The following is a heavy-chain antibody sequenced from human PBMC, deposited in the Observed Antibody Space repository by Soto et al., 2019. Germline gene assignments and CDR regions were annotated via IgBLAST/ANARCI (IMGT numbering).Heavy chain of an antibody. D-gene: IGHD3-10*01. CDR3: ARVATMVRGVTPYYYGMDV. J-gene: IGHJ6*02. Sequence: QVQLVESGGGVVQPGRSLRLSCAASGFTFSSYGMHWVRQAPGKGLEWVAVIWYDGSNKYYADSVKGRFTISRDNSKNXLXPQMNSLRAEDTAVYYCARVATMVRGVTPYYYGMDVWGQGTTVTVSS. CDR1: GFTFSSYG. V-gene: IGHV3-33*01. CDR2: IWYDGSNK.